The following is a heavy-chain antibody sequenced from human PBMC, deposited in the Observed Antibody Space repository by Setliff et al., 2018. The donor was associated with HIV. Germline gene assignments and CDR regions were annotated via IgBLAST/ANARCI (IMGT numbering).Heavy chain of an antibody. CDR3: AREGGSTVAHSPLDY. Sequence: ASVKVSCKASGYIFTSYYIHWVRQAPGQGLEWMGIINPSGGSTTYAQKFQGRVTMTRDASTSSVYMELSSLRSEDTAVYYCAREGGSTVAHSPLDYWGQGTLVTVSS. CDR2: INPSGGST. J-gene: IGHJ4*02. CDR1: GYIFTSYY. V-gene: IGHV1-46*01. D-gene: IGHD4-17*01.